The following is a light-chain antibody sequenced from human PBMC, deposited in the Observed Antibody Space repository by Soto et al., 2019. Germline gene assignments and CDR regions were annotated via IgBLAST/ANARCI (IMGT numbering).Light chain of an antibody. Sequence: EIVLTQSPATLSLSPGERATLSCRASQSVSSYLAWYQQKPGQAPRLLIYDASDRATGIPARFSGSGSGTDFTLTITRLEPEDFAVYYCQQDYNLPFTFGQGTRLEIK. CDR1: QSVSSY. CDR3: QQDYNLPFT. CDR2: DAS. J-gene: IGKJ5*01. V-gene: IGKV3-11*01.